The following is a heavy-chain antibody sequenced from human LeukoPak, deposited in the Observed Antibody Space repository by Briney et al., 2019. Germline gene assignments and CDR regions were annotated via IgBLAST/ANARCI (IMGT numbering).Heavy chain of an antibody. D-gene: IGHD2-2*01. Sequence: SETLSLTCAVYGGSFSGYHWSWIRQPPGKGLEWIGEINHSGSTNYNPSLKSRVTISVDTSKNQFSLKLSSVTAADTAVYYCARGLKTEEYCSSTSCQGNWFDPWGQGTLVTVSS. CDR3: ARGLKTEEYCSSTSCQGNWFDP. V-gene: IGHV4-34*01. CDR1: GGSFSGYH. CDR2: INHSGST. J-gene: IGHJ5*02.